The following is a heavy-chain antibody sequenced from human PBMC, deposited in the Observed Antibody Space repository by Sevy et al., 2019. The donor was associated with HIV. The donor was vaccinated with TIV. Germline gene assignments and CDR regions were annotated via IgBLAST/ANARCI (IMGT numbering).Heavy chain of an antibody. D-gene: IGHD3-22*01. CDR3: ARDRSYYDKPAFDI. J-gene: IGHJ3*02. V-gene: IGHV3-21*01. Sequence: GGSLRLSCAASGFTFSSYSMNWVRQAPGKGLEWVSSISSSSYIYYADSVKGRFTISRDNAKNSLYLQMNSLRAEDTAVYYCARDRSYYDKPAFDIWGQGTMVTVSS. CDR1: GFTFSSYS. CDR2: ISSSSYI.